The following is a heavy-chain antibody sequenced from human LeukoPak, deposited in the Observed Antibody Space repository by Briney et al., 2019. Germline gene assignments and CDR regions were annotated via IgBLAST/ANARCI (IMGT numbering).Heavy chain of an antibody. CDR1: GYTLTELS. CDR3: ARDRPRLGYDSSVYYFDY. Sequence: GASVKVSCKVSGYTLTELSMHWVRQAPGKGLEWMGGFDPEDGETIYAQKFQGRVTMTEDTSTDTAYMELSSLRSEDTAVYYCARDRPRLGYDSSVYYFDYWGQGTLVTVSS. J-gene: IGHJ4*02. CDR2: FDPEDGET. D-gene: IGHD3-22*01. V-gene: IGHV1-24*01.